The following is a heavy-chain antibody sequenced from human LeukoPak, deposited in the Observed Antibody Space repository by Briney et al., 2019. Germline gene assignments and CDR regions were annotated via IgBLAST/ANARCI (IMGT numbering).Heavy chain of an antibody. Sequence: SETLSLTCTVSGGSISSSSYYWGWIRQPPGKGLEWIGSIYYSGSTYYNPSLKSRVTISVDTSKNQFSLKLSSVTAADTAVYYCARGMTIGYSSGWAFDYWGQGTLVTVSS. CDR1: GGSISSSSYY. V-gene: IGHV4-39*07. J-gene: IGHJ4*02. CDR2: IYYSGST. CDR3: ARGMTIGYSSGWAFDY. D-gene: IGHD6-19*01.